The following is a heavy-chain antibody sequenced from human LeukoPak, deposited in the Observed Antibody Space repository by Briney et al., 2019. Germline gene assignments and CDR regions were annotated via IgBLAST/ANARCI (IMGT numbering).Heavy chain of an antibody. CDR2: IYYSGST. J-gene: IGHJ3*02. CDR1: GYSISSGYY. Sequence: SETLSLTCTVSGYSISSGYYWGWIRQPPGKGLEWIGYIYYSGSTNYNPSLKSRVTISVDTSKNQFSLKLSSVTAADTAVYYCARDHAFDIWGQGTMVTVSS. CDR3: ARDHAFDI. V-gene: IGHV4-61*01.